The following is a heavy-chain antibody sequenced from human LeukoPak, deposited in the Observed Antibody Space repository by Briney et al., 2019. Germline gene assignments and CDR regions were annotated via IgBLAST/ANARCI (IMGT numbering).Heavy chain of an antibody. V-gene: IGHV1-2*02. Sequence: GASVKVSSKASGYTYTGYYMHWVRRAPGQGLEWMGWINPNSGGTNYAQNFQGRVTMTRDTSISTAYMELSRLRSDDTAVYYCARGGVDIVADLDYWGQGTLVTVSS. CDR2: INPNSGGT. CDR1: GYTYTGYY. J-gene: IGHJ4*02. CDR3: ARGGVDIVADLDY. D-gene: IGHD5-12*01.